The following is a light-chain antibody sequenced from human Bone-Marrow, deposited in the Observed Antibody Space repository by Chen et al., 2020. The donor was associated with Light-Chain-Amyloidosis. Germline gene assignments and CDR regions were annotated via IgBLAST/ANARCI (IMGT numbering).Light chain of an antibody. Sequence: NFMLTQPHSVSESPGKTVIISCTRSSGSIATNYVQWYQQRPGISPTTVIYEDDQRPSGVPVRFSGSIDRSSNSASLTISGLKTEDEADYYCQSYQGSSQGVFGGGTKLTVL. CDR1: SGSIATNY. V-gene: IGLV6-57*01. CDR2: EDD. J-gene: IGLJ3*02. CDR3: QSYQGSSQGV.